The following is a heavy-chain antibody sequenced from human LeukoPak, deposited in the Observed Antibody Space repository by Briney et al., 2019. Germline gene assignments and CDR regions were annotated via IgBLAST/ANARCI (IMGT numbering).Heavy chain of an antibody. CDR1: GYTFFNYD. Sequence: ASVKVSCKASGYTFFNYDINWVRQATGQGLEWLGWMSASSGNTGYAQKFQGRVSMTRATSISTAYLELSSLAFEDTAVYYCARTPPKGDIDYWGQGTLVTVSS. V-gene: IGHV1-8*01. CDR3: ARTPPKGDIDY. CDR2: MSASSGNT. J-gene: IGHJ4*02. D-gene: IGHD2-21*02.